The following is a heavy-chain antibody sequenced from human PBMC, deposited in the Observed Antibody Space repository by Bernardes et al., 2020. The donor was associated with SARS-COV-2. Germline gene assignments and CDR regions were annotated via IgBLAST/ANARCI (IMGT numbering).Heavy chain of an antibody. J-gene: IGHJ6*02. CDR3: AKRKQLCHLCMWYVGMDV. CDR2: ITYDGSKT. V-gene: IGHV3-30*18. Sequence: GGSLRLSCAASGFTLNTFGIHWVRQAPGKGLVWVSLITYDGSKTFYADFVRGRFTISRDNSKSAVYLQMNSLGPEDTAVYYCAKRKQLCHLCMWYVGMDVWGQGTTVTLS. CDR1: GFTLNTFG. D-gene: IGHD5-18*01.